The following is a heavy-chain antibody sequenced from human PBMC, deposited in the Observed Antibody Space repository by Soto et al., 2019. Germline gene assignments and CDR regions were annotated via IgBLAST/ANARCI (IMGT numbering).Heavy chain of an antibody. D-gene: IGHD2-15*01. CDR3: ARHTVVVVAATHPIFDY. J-gene: IGHJ4*02. CDR1: SGSISSYY. CDR2: IYYSGST. Sequence: SETLSLTCTVSSGSISSYYWSWIRQPPGKGLEWIGYIYYSGSTNYNPSLKSRVTISVDTSKNQFSLKLSSVTAADTAVYYCARHTVVVVAATHPIFDYWGQGALVTVSS. V-gene: IGHV4-59*08.